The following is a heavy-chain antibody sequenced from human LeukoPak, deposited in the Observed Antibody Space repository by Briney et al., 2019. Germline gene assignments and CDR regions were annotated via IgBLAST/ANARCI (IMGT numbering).Heavy chain of an antibody. CDR1: GYIFSSYW. CDR3: ARPAAGGDDY. Sequence: GESLKISCNGSGYIFSSYWISWVRQMPGKGVEWMGRIDPSGSYTNYSPSFQGHVTISANKSISTAYLQWSSLKASDTAMYYCARPAAGGDDYWGQGTLVSVSS. V-gene: IGHV5-10-1*01. CDR2: IDPSGSYT. D-gene: IGHD6-13*01. J-gene: IGHJ4*02.